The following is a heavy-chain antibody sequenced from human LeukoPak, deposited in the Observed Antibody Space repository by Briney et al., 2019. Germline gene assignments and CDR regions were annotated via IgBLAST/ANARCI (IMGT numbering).Heavy chain of an antibody. CDR2: IKQDGSQK. D-gene: IGHD6-6*01. Sequence: GGSLRLSCAASGFTFSRYWMSWVRQAPGKGLEWVANIKQDGSQKSYVDSVKGRFTISRDNANNLLYLQMNSLRAEETAVYYCARESFAARWDWGQGTLVTVSS. J-gene: IGHJ4*02. CDR3: ARESFAARWD. CDR1: GFTFSRYW. V-gene: IGHV3-7*01.